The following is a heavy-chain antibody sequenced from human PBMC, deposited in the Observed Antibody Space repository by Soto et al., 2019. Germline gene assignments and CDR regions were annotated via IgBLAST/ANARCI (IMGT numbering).Heavy chain of an antibody. Sequence: VQLVQPVAEAKKPGSSVEVSCKASGYNFTSYAMHWVRQAPGQRFEWMGWINAGNGSTKDSQKFQGRVTITRDTSASTDYMELSSLRSEYPAVDYFARVVCAGDCCPHILDYWGQGTRGAGSS. CDR2: INAGNGST. D-gene: IGHD2-21*02. CDR1: GYNFTSYA. J-gene: IGHJ4*02. CDR3: ARVVCAGDCCPHILDY. V-gene: IGHV1-3*01.